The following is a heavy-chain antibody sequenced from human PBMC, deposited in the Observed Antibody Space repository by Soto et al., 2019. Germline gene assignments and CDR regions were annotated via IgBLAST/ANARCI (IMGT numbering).Heavy chain of an antibody. D-gene: IGHD2-15*01. J-gene: IGHJ4*02. V-gene: IGHV3-9*01. CDR3: AKDMSCSGGSCCQGFDY. CDR2: ISWNSGSI. Sequence: EVQLVESGGGLVQPGRSLRLSCAASGFTFDDYAMHWVRQAPGKGLEWVSGISWNSGSIGSADSVKGRFTTSRDNAKNSLYLKMNSLRAEDTALYYCAKDMSCSGGSCCQGFDYWGQGTLVTVSS. CDR1: GFTFDDYA.